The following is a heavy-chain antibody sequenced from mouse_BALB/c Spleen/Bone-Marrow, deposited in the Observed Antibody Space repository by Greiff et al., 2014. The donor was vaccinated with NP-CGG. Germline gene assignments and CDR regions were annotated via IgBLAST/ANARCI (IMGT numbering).Heavy chain of an antibody. CDR1: GFTFSDYY. Sequence: EVKLVESGGGLMKPGGSLKLSCAASGFTFSDYYMYWVRQTPEKRLEWVATISNGGSYTYYPDSVKGRFTISRDNAKNNLYLQMSSLKSEDTAMCYCARDSLYYYGSSYGYFDVWGAGTTVTVSS. CDR3: ARDSLYYYGSSYGYFDV. V-gene: IGHV5-4*02. CDR2: ISNGGSYT. J-gene: IGHJ1*01. D-gene: IGHD1-1*01.